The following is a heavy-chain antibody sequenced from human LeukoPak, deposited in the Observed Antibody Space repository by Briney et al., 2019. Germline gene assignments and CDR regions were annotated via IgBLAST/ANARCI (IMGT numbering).Heavy chain of an antibody. CDR2: IYYSGST. D-gene: IGHD5-18*01. V-gene: IGHV4-39*01. CDR3: ARTTYSYGSY. J-gene: IGHJ4*02. Sequence: SETLSLTCTVSGGSFSSSNYYWGWIRQPPGKGLEWIGSIYYSGSTYYNSSLKSRVTISVDTSKNQSSLKLSSVTAADTAVYYRARTTYSYGSYWGQGTLVTVSS. CDR1: GGSFSSSNYY.